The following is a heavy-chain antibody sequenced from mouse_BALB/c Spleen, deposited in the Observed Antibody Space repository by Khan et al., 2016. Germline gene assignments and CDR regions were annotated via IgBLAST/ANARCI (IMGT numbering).Heavy chain of an antibody. Sequence: VQLQQSGTVLARPGVSVKMSCKASDYTFSTYWMHWVKQRPGQGLEWIGAIFPGSGDTTNNQRFEDNAKLTAVTSTNTAYMELSSLTNEDSAVYYCTRHYGSSWGKNFFDYWGQGTTLTVSS. J-gene: IGHJ2*01. CDR2: IFPGSGDT. CDR3: TRHYGSSWGKNFFDY. D-gene: IGHD1-1*01. CDR1: DYTFSTYW. V-gene: IGHV1-5*01.